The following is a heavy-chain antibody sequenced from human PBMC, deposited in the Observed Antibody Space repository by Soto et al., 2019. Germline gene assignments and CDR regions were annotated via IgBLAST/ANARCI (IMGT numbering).Heavy chain of an antibody. CDR2: IYYSGST. J-gene: IGHJ4*02. CDR3: AREGRAVTMRFDY. Sequence: QVQLQESGPGLVKPSQTLSLTCTVSGGSISSGGYYWSWIRQHPGKGLEWIGYIYYSGSTYYNPSRKSRVTISVDTSKNQFSLKLSSVTAADTAVYYCAREGRAVTMRFDYWGQGTLVTVSS. V-gene: IGHV4-31*03. CDR1: GGSISSGGYY. D-gene: IGHD3-22*01.